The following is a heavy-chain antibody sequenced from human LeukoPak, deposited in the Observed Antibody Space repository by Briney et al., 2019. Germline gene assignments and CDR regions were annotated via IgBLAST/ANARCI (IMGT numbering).Heavy chain of an antibody. D-gene: IGHD6-13*01. J-gene: IGHJ4*02. V-gene: IGHV1-18*01. CDR2: ISAYNGNT. CDR1: GYTFTSYG. Sequence: ASVKVSCKASGYTFTSYGISWVRQAPGQGLEWMGWISAYNGNTNYVQNLQGRVTMTTDISTSTAYMELKSLTSDDTAVYYCARADSSSWYALHFDYWGQGTLVAVSS. CDR3: ARADSSSWYALHFDY.